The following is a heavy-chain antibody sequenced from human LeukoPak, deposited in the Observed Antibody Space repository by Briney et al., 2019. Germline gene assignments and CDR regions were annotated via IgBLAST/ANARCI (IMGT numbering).Heavy chain of an antibody. V-gene: IGHV4-59*01. J-gene: IGHJ6*03. CDR2: IYNSGST. CDR3: AGGYKYAYYNYYYMDV. D-gene: IGHD5-24*01. CDR1: GGSISSYY. Sequence: SETLSLTCTVSGGSISSYYWSWIRQPPGKGLECIGYIYNSGSTNYNPSLKSRVTISVDTSKNQFSLKLSSVTAADTAVYYCAGGYKYAYYNYYYMDVWGKGTTVTVSS.